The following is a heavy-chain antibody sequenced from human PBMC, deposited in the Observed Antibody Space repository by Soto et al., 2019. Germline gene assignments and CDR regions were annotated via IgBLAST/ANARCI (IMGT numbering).Heavy chain of an antibody. D-gene: IGHD2-2*01. CDR1: GYTFTSYA. CDR2: INAGNGNT. CDR3: ASLTSWSQEYYYGMDV. Sequence: ASVKVSCKASGYTFTSYAMHWVRQAPGQRLEWMGWINAGNGNTKYSQKFQGRVTITRDTSASTAYMELNSLKTEDTAVYYCASLTSWSQEYYYGMDVWGQGTTVTVSS. V-gene: IGHV1-3*01. J-gene: IGHJ6*02.